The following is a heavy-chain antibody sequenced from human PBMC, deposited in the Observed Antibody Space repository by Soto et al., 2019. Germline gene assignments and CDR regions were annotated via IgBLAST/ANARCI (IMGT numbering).Heavy chain of an antibody. Sequence: GSLRLSCAASGFTFSSYGMHWVRQAPGKGLKWVAVIWYDGSNKYYADSVKGRFTISRDNSKNTLYLQMNSLRAEDTAVYYCARDRNYDFWSGPWYYYYGMDVWGQGTTVTVSS. V-gene: IGHV3-33*01. CDR1: GFTFSSYG. CDR2: IWYDGSNK. CDR3: ARDRNYDFWSGPWYYYYGMDV. J-gene: IGHJ6*02. D-gene: IGHD3-3*01.